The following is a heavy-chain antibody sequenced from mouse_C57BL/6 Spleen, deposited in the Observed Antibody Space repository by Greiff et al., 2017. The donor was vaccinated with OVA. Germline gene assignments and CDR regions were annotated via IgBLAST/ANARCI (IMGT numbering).Heavy chain of an antibody. J-gene: IGHJ2*01. CDR1: GYTFTSYW. CDR2: IHPNSGST. D-gene: IGHD1-1*01. V-gene: IGHV1-64*01. CDR3: ARYGGYGSSFDY. Sequence: QVQLQQSGPELVKPGASVKLSCKASGYTFTSYWMHWVKQRPGQGLEWIGMIHPNSGSTNYNEKFKSKATLTVDKSSSTAYMQLSSLTSEDSAVYYCARYGGYGSSFDYWGQGTTLTVSS.